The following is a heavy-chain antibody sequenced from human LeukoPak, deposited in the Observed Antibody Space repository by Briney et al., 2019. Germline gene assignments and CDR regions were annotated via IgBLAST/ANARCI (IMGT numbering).Heavy chain of an antibody. Sequence: GGSLRLSCAASGFTFSDSWMNWVRQAPGKGLEWVANIKQDGSEKYSVDSVKGRFTISRDNAKNSLYLQMNSLRAEDTAVYYCARLQTGRFGELLSYWFDPWGQGTLVTVSS. D-gene: IGHD3-10*01. CDR1: GFTFSDSW. V-gene: IGHV3-7*01. J-gene: IGHJ5*02. CDR2: IKQDGSEK. CDR3: ARLQTGRFGELLSYWFDP.